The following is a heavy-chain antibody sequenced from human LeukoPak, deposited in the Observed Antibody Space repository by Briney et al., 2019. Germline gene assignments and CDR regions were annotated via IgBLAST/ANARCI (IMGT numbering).Heavy chain of an antibody. Sequence: GGSLRLSCAASGFTFSNYWMSWVRQAPGKGLEWVANINQDSSEKYYVDSVKGRFTISRDNAKNSLYLQLNTLRPEDTAVYYCVQGWRDDWGQGTLVTVSS. J-gene: IGHJ4*02. CDR1: GFTFSNYW. D-gene: IGHD2-15*01. CDR2: INQDSSEK. V-gene: IGHV3-7*01. CDR3: VQGWRDD.